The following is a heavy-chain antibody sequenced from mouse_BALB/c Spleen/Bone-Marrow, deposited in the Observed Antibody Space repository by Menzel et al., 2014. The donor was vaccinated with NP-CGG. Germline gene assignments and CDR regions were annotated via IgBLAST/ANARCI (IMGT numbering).Heavy chain of an antibody. CDR3: TRDQYYYGSSYWYFDV. D-gene: IGHD1-1*01. CDR2: INPSNGGT. J-gene: IGHJ1*01. CDR1: GYTLTSYY. V-gene: IGHV1S81*02. Sequence: VKLQESGAELVKPGASVKLSCKASGYTLTSYYMYWVRQRPGQGLEWLGGINPSNGGTNFNEKFKSKATLTVDKSSSTAYMQLSSLTSEDSAVYYCTRDQYYYGSSYWYFDVWGAGTTVTVSS.